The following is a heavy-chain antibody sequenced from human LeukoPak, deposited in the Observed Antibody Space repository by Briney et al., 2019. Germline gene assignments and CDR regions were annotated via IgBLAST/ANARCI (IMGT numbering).Heavy chain of an antibody. Sequence: GASVNVSCQASGYTFTSYAIDWVRQAPGHGREWMGWINTNTGNPTYAQGFTGRFVFSLDTSVSAVYLQISSLKAEDTAVYYCARETSGWPGYYGMDVWGQGTTVTVSS. V-gene: IGHV7-4-1*02. CDR2: INTNTGNP. CDR1: GYTFTSYA. D-gene: IGHD6-19*01. CDR3: ARETSGWPGYYGMDV. J-gene: IGHJ6*02.